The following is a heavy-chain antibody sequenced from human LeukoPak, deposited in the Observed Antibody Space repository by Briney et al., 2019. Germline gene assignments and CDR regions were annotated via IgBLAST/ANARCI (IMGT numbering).Heavy chain of an antibody. J-gene: IGHJ4*02. CDR1: GFIFSGYA. V-gene: IGHV3-64D*09. D-gene: IGHD6-19*01. CDR2: ITSDGGRT. CDR3: VKSLASGWYQFED. Sequence: GGSLRLSCSASGFIFSGYAMHWVRQAPGKGLKFVSSITSDGGRTHYADSVKGRFTISRDNSMNTVHLQMGSQRAEDTALYYCVKSLASGWYQFEDWGQGTLVTVSS.